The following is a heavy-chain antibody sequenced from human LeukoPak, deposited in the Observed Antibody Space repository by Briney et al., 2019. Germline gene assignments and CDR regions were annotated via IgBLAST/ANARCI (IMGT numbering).Heavy chain of an antibody. V-gene: IGHV4-59*11. CDR1: GGSISRHY. CDR3: ATIKRGSIFGYFDF. D-gene: IGHD5-18*01. Sequence: PSETLSLTCTVSGGSISRHYWSWIGQPPGKGLDWSAYLFDSVNTKDNPSRQGRLTLSEDTPKNQFSLRLSSVTAADRAVYYCATIKRGSIFGYFDFWGQGIKVTVSS. CDR2: LFDSVNT. J-gene: IGHJ4*02.